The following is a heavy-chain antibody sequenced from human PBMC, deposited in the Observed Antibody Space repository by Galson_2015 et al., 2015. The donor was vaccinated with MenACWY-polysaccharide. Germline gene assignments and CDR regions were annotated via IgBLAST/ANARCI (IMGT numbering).Heavy chain of an antibody. CDR3: ARGDFWSGSPWDF. CDR1: GGSFSDYY. V-gene: IGHV4-34*01. CDR2: VNHSGNT. Sequence: SLTCAVNGGSFSDYYWTWIRQAPGMRPEWIGEVNHSGNTNYTPSLKSRVTISVDTSKNQFSLKLTSVTVADTAVYYCARGDFWSGSPWDFWGQGTLVTVSS. J-gene: IGHJ4*02. D-gene: IGHD3-3*01.